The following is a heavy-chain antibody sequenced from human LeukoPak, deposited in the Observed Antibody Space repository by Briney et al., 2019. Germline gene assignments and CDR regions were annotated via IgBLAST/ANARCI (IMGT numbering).Heavy chain of an antibody. CDR2: IRSKPYGGTT. D-gene: IGHD2-15*01. V-gene: IGHV3-49*04. CDR1: GFTFGDYA. Sequence: GGSLILSCTASGFTFGDYAMSWVRQAPGKGLEWVGFIRSKPYGGTTDYAASVKGRFTISRDDSKSIAYLQMDSLKAEDTAVYYCTSRRHCFGAGCFQGLDYWGQGTLVTVSS. J-gene: IGHJ4*02. CDR3: TSRRHCFGAGCFQGLDY.